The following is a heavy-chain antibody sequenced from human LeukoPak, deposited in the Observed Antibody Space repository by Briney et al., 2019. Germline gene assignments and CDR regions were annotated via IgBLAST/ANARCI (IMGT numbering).Heavy chain of an antibody. CDR1: GYTFTSYD. CDR2: MNPNSGNT. V-gene: IGHV1-8*01. Sequence: ASVKVSCKASGYTFTSYDINWVRQATGQGLEWMGWMNPNSGNTGYAQKFQGRVTMTRNTSISSAYMELSSLRSEDTAVYFCARLIAAAGTFNPFRGFGEDSRYYYYGMDVWGQGTTVTVSS. D-gene: IGHD6-13*01. J-gene: IGHJ6*02. CDR3: ARLIAAAGTFNPFRGFGEDSRYYYYGMDV.